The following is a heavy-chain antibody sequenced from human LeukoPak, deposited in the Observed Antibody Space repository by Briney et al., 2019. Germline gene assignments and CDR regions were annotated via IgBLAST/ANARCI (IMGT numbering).Heavy chain of an antibody. J-gene: IGHJ4*02. D-gene: IGHD6-13*01. Sequence: SGPTLVNPTQTLTLTCTFSGFSLSTSGVGVGWIRQPPGKALEWLALIYWDDDKRYSPSLKSRLTITKDTSKNQVVLTITNMDPVDTATYYCALQNIAAAGRDYWGQGTLVTVSS. CDR3: ALQNIAAAGRDY. V-gene: IGHV2-5*02. CDR2: IYWDDDK. CDR1: GFSLSTSGVG.